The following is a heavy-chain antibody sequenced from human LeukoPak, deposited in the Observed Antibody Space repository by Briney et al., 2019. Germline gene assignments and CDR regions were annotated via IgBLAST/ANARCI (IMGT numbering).Heavy chain of an antibody. CDR1: GGSISSYY. V-gene: IGHV4-59*01. J-gene: IGHJ4*02. D-gene: IGHD6-13*01. Sequence: PSETLSLTCTVSGGSISSYYWSWIRQPPGKGLEWIGYIYYSGSTNYNPSLKSRVTISVDTSKNQFSLKLSSVTAADTAVYYCARGLAAAGIYYFDYWGQGTLVTVSS. CDR2: IYYSGST. CDR3: ARGLAAAGIYYFDY.